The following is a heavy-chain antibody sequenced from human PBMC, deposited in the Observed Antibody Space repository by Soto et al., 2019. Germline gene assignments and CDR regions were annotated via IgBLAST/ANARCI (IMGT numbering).Heavy chain of an antibody. J-gene: IGHJ4*02. CDR3: ARVYCSGGSCYSIDY. CDR1: GYTFTSYY. D-gene: IGHD2-15*01. CDR2: INPSGST. V-gene: IGHV1-46*03. Sequence: QVQLVQSGAEVKKPGASVKVSCKASGYTFTSYYMHWVRQAPGQGLEWMGIINPSGSTSYAQKFQGRVTMKRDTSTSTVYMELSSLRSEETAVYYCARVYCSGGSCYSIDYWGQGTLVTVSS.